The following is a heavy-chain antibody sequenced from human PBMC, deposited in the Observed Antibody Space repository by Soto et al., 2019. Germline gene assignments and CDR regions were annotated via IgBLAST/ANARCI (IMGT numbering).Heavy chain of an antibody. J-gene: IGHJ6*02. V-gene: IGHV4-34*01. CDR3: AREVGLYSSSSHRMDV. D-gene: IGHD6-6*01. CDR2: INHSGST. Sequence: LSLPCAVYGGSFSGYYWSWIRQPPGKGLEWIGEINHSGSTNYNPSLKSRVTISVDTSKNQFSLKLSSVTAADTAVYYCAREVGLYSSSSHRMDVWGQGTTVTVSS. CDR1: GGSFSGYY.